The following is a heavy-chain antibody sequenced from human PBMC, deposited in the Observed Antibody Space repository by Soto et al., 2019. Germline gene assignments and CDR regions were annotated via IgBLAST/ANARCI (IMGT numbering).Heavy chain of an antibody. CDR3: ARDADYGGSRGGMDV. CDR1: GGSVNNADYF. CDR2: IYYSGST. D-gene: IGHD4-17*01. Sequence: QVRLEESGPGLVKPSETLFLICSVSGGSVNNADYFWSWIRHHPENGLEWIGYIYYSGSTRYNPCLKTRATLSIDTSKNQFSLRLNSVTVADTAVYFCARDADYGGSRGGMDVWGRGTTVTVSS. J-gene: IGHJ6*02. V-gene: IGHV4-31*03.